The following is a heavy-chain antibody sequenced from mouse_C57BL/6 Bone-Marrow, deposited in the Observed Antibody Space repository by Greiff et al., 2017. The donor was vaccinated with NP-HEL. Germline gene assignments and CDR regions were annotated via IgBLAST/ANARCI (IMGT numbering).Heavy chain of an antibody. D-gene: IGHD2-2*01. Sequence: EVMLVESGGGLVKPGGSLKLSCAASGFTFSDYGMHWVRQAPEQGLEWVAYISRGSSTIYYADTVKGRFTFSRDNAKNTRFLQMTSLRSKDTAMYYCARPNLLWLRGGYWGQGTTLTVSS. CDR3: ARPNLLWLRGGY. V-gene: IGHV5-17*01. CDR2: ISRGSSTI. J-gene: IGHJ2*01. CDR1: GFTFSDYG.